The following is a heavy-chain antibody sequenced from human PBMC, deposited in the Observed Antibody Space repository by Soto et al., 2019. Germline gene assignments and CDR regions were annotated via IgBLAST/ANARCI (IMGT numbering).Heavy chain of an antibody. CDR3: ARGTVVVVPAAIEGAAYYYYYGMDV. CDR2: INPNSGGT. Sequence: QVQLVQSGAEVKKPGASVKVSCKASGYTFTGYYMHWVRQAPGQGLEWMGWINPNSGGTNYAQKFQGWVTMTRDTSISTAYMELSRLRSDDTAVYYCARGTVVVVPAAIEGAAYYYYYGMDVWGQGTTVTVSS. V-gene: IGHV1-2*04. CDR1: GYTFTGYY. D-gene: IGHD2-2*02. J-gene: IGHJ6*02.